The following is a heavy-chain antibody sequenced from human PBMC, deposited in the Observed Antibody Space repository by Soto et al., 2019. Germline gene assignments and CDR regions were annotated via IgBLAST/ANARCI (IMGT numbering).Heavy chain of an antibody. CDR1: GGSFSGYY. V-gene: IGHV4-34*01. Sequence: SETLSLTLAVYGGSFSGYYWSWIRQPPGKGLEWIGEINHSGSTNYNPSLKSRVTISVDTSKNQFSLKLSSVTAADTAVYYCARGQSRIAAAGIDYWGQGTLVTVS. D-gene: IGHD6-13*01. CDR2: INHSGST. J-gene: IGHJ4*02. CDR3: ARGQSRIAAAGIDY.